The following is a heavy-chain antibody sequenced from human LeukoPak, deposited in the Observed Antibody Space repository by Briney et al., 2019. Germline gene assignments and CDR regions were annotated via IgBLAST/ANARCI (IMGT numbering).Heavy chain of an antibody. CDR2: ISGSGGST. D-gene: IGHD2-15*01. CDR3: AKESDVYCSGGSCYSGHFDY. J-gene: IGHJ4*02. CDR1: GFTFSSYA. V-gene: IGHV3-23*01. Sequence: PGGSLRLSCAASGFTFSSYAMSWVRQAPGKGLEWVSAISGSGGSTYYADSVKGRFTISRDNSKNTQYLQMNSLRAEDTAVYYCAKESDVYCSGGSCYSGHFDYWGQGTLVTVSS.